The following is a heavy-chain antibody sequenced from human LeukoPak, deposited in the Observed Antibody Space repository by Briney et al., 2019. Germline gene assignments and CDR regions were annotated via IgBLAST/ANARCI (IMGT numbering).Heavy chain of an antibody. CDR2: IYYSGST. Sequence: SETLSLTCTVSGVSITSYYWSWIRQPPGKGLEWIGYIYYSGSTNYNPSLKSRVTILVDTSKNQFSLKLSSVTAADTAVYYCARGPYFWSDYWGQGTLVTVSS. D-gene: IGHD2/OR15-2a*01. CDR3: ARGPYFWSDY. J-gene: IGHJ4*02. CDR1: GVSITSYY. V-gene: IGHV4-59*01.